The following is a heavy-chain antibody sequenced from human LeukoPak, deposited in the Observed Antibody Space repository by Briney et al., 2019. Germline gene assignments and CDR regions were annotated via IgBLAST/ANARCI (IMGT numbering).Heavy chain of an antibody. CDR2: IVVGSGNT. V-gene: IGHV1-58*01. J-gene: IGHJ3*02. CDR1: GFTFTTSA. D-gene: IGHD2-21*02. CDR3: AADCGGDCPNDAFDI. Sequence: SVKVSCKASGFTFTTSAVQWVRQARRQRLEWIGWIVVGSGNTNYVEKFQERVTITRDMSTRTAYMELSSLRFEDTAVYYCAADCGGDCPNDAFDIWGQGTMVTVSS.